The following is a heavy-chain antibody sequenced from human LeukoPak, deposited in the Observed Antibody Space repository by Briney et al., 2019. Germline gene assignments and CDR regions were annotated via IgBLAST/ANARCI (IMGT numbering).Heavy chain of an antibody. Sequence: AGGSLRLSCAASGFAFSSNWMHWVRQTPGKGLVWVSRINSGVSGTSYAASVEGRFTISRDNAKNTLYLQMNSLRAEDTAVYYCATSLGPLTEYWGQGTLVTVSS. D-gene: IGHD7-27*01. CDR1: GFAFSSNW. CDR3: ATSLGPLTEY. V-gene: IGHV3-74*01. J-gene: IGHJ4*02. CDR2: INSGVSGT.